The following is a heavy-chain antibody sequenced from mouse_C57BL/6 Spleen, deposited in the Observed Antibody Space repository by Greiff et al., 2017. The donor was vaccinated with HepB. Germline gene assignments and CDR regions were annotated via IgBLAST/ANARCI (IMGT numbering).Heavy chain of an antibody. V-gene: IGHV1-59*01. D-gene: IGHD6-1*01. J-gene: IGHJ1*03. Sequence: QVQLQQPGAELVRPGPSVKLSCKASGYTFTSYWMHWVKQRPGQGLEWIGVIDPSDSYTNYNQKFKGKATLTVDTSSSTAYMQLSSLTSEDSAVYYCARRSSNLYWYFDVWGTGTTVTVSS. CDR1: GYTFTSYW. CDR3: ARRSSNLYWYFDV. CDR2: IDPSDSYT.